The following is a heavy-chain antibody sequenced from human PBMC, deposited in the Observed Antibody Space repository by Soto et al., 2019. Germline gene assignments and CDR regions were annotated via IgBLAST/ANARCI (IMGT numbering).Heavy chain of an antibody. Sequence: SETLSLTCTVSGGSISSYYWSWIRQPPGKGLEWIGYIYYSGSTNYNPSLKSRVTISVDTSKNQFSLKLSSVTAADTAVYYCAGAFGAYYDILTGYYPRNWFDPWGQGTLVTVSS. CDR2: IYYSGST. CDR3: AGAFGAYYDILTGYYPRNWFDP. V-gene: IGHV4-59*01. D-gene: IGHD3-9*01. CDR1: GGSISSYY. J-gene: IGHJ5*02.